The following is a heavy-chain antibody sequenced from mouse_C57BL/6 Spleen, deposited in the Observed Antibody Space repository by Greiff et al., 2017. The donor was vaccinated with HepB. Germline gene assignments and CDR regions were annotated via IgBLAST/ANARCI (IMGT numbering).Heavy chain of an antibody. CDR1: GYTFTSYW. V-gene: IGHV1-59*01. J-gene: IGHJ1*03. CDR3: ARGGGYFDV. Sequence: QVQLQQPGAELVRPGTSVKLSCKASGYTFTSYWMHWVKQRPGQGLEWIGVIDPSDSYTNYNQKFKGKATLTVDTSSSTAYMQLSSLTSEDSAVYYWARGGGYFDVWGTGTTVTVSS. CDR2: IDPSDSYT.